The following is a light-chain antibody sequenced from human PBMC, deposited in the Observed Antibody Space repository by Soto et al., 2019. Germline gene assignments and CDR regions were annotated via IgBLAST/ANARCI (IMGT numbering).Light chain of an antibody. CDR3: AAWDDSLSGVV. CDR1: SSNIGSNY. Sequence: QLVLTQSPSASGTPGQRVTLSCSGGSSNIGSNYVYWYQQLPGTAPKLLIYRNNQRPSGVPDRFSGSKSDTSGSLAISGLRSEDEADYYCAAWDDSLSGVVFGGGTQLTVL. V-gene: IGLV1-47*01. J-gene: IGLJ2*01. CDR2: RNN.